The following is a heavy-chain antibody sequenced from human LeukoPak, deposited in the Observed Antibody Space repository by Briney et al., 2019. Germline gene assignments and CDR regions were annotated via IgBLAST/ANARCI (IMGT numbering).Heavy chain of an antibody. CDR3: AKDRGPLNTVTTLFDY. D-gene: IGHD4-11*01. Sequence: GGSLRLSCAASGFTFDDYAMHWVRQAPGKGLEWVPGISWNSGSIGYADSVKGRFTISRDNAKNSLYLQMNSLRAEDTALYYCAKDRGPLNTVTTLFDYWGQGTLVTVSS. V-gene: IGHV3-9*01. J-gene: IGHJ4*02. CDR2: ISWNSGSI. CDR1: GFTFDDYA.